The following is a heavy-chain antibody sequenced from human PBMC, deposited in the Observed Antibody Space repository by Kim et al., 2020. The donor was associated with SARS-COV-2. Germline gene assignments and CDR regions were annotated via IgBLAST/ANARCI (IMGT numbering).Heavy chain of an antibody. CDR3: ARVVRGYYGSGSYYGYYYYYGMDV. D-gene: IGHD3-10*01. Sequence: GGSLRLSCAASGFTFSSYWMSWVRQAPGKGLEWVANIKQDGSEKYYVDSVKGRFTISRDNAKNSLYLQMNSLRAEDTAVYYCARVVRGYYGSGSYYGYYYYYGMDVWGQGPTVTVSS. CDR2: IKQDGSEK. V-gene: IGHV3-7*01. CDR1: GFTFSSYW. J-gene: IGHJ6*02.